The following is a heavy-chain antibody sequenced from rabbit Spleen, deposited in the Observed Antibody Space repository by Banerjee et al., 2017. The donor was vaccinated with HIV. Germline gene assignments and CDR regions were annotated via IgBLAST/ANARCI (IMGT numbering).Heavy chain of an antibody. CDR1: GFSFSSSYD. Sequence: VESGGGLVKPGASLTLTCTASGFSFSSSYDMCWVRQAPGEGLEWIACVDTGSSGSTDYASWVNGRFTISKISSTTVTLQMTSLTAADTATYFCARNYVNVFDPWGPGTLVTVS. CDR2: VDTGSSGST. CDR3: ARNYVNVFDP. D-gene: IGHD1-1*01. V-gene: IGHV1S40*01. J-gene: IGHJ2*01.